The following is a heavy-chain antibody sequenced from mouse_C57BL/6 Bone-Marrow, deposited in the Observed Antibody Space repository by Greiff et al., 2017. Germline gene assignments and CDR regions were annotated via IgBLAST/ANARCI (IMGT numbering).Heavy chain of an antibody. CDR2: IHPNSGST. Sequence: QVQLQQPGAELVKPGASVKLSCKASGYTFTSYWMHWVKQRPGQGLEWIGMIHPNSGSTNYNEKFKSKATLTVDKSSSTAYMQLSSLTSEDSAVYYCARFDYGSSHWYFDVWGTGTTVTVSS. V-gene: IGHV1-64*01. J-gene: IGHJ1*03. CDR1: GYTFTSYW. CDR3: ARFDYGSSHWYFDV. D-gene: IGHD1-1*01.